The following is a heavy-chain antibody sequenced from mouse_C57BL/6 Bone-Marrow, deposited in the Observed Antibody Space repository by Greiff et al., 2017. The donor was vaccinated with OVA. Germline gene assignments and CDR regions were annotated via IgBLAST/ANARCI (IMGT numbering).Heavy chain of an antibody. J-gene: IGHJ3*01. CDR1: GFSFNTYA. CDR3: VRHEGYAETWFAY. V-gene: IGHV10-1*01. Sequence: EVKLVESGGGLVQPKGSLKLSCAASGFSFNTYAMNWVRQAPGKGLEWVARIRSKSNNYATYYADSVKDRFTISRDDSESILYLQMNNLKTEDTAMYYCVRHEGYAETWFAYWGQGTLVTVSA. CDR2: IRSKSNNYAT. D-gene: IGHD2-3*01.